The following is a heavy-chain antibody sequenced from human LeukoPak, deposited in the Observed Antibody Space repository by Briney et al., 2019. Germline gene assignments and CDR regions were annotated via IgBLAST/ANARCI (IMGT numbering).Heavy chain of an antibody. V-gene: IGHV1-24*01. J-gene: IGHJ3*02. CDR2: FDPEDGET. CDR1: GYTLTELS. CDR3: ARELTITMILREEAFDAFDI. Sequence: ASVKVSCKVSGYTLTELSMHWVRQAPGKGLEWMGGFDPEDGETIYAQKFQGRVTMTEDTSTDTAYMELSSLRSEDTAVYYCARELTITMILREEAFDAFDIWGQGTMVTVSS. D-gene: IGHD3-22*01.